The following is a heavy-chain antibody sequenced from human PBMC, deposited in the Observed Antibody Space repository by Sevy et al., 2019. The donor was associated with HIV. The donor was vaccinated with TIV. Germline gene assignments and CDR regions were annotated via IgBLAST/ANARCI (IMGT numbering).Heavy chain of an antibody. J-gene: IGHJ4*02. D-gene: IGHD3-22*01. CDR2: IFPGDSDI. V-gene: IGHV5-51*01. CDR1: GYRFTSYW. Sequence: GESLKISCKGSGYRFTSYWIGWVRQMPGKGLEWMGIIFPGDSDIRYSPSFQGQVTIPPDKSINTASLQWSSLKASDTAMYFCARGGYDSSGYPQYYFDYWGQGTLVTVSS. CDR3: ARGGYDSSGYPQYYFDY.